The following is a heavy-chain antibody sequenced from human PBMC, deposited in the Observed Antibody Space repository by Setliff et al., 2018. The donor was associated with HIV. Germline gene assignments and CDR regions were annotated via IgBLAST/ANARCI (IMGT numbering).Heavy chain of an antibody. CDR3: ARHDGTYCGGDCYLLGYFDL. D-gene: IGHD2-21*02. Sequence: SETLSLTCSVSGGSISSISYYWGWIRQPPGKGLEWIGNIYYSGNTYYNPSLKSRVTMSVDTSKNQFSLNLSSVTAADTAVYYCARHDGTYCGGDCYLLGYFDLWGRGTRVTVPS. V-gene: IGHV4-39*07. CDR1: GGSISSISYY. J-gene: IGHJ2*01. CDR2: IYYSGNT.